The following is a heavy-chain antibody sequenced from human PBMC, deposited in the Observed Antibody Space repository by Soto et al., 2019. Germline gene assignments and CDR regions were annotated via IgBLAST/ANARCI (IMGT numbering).Heavy chain of an antibody. CDR2: IGTAGDT. CDR1: GFTFSSYD. Sequence: TGGSLRLSCAASGFTFSSYDMHWVRQATGKGLEWVSAIGTAGDTYYPGSVKGRFTISRENAKNSLYLQMNSLRAGDTAVYYCARAMRYSSGWPFDYWGQGTLVTVSS. D-gene: IGHD6-19*01. J-gene: IGHJ4*02. CDR3: ARAMRYSSGWPFDY. V-gene: IGHV3-13*01.